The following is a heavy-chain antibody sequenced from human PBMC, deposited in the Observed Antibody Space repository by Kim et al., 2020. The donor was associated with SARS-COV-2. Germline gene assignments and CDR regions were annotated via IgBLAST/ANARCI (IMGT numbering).Heavy chain of an antibody. CDR2: IYSGGTT. J-gene: IGHJ4*02. V-gene: IGHV3-53*01. CDR3: ARSDVYTNGPFDS. CDR1: GFTVSSNF. D-gene: IGHD1-1*01. Sequence: GGSLRLSCAASGFTVSSNFMNWVRQAPGKGLEWVSVIYSGGTTYYADSVKGRFTISRDNSKNTLYLQMNSLRAEDTAVYYCARSDVYTNGPFDSWGQGTLVTVSS.